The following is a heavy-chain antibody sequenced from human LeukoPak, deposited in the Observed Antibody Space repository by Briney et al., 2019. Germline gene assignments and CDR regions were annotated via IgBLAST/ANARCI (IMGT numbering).Heavy chain of an antibody. CDR2: IYSGGST. J-gene: IGHJ3*02. D-gene: IGHD1/OR15-1a*01. CDR3: VRGVEQTFDI. CDR1: GFTFSSSW. V-gene: IGHV3-66*01. Sequence: PGGSLRLSCAASGFTFSSSWMTWVRQAPGKGLEWVSVIYSGGSTYYADSVKGRFTISRDNSKNTLYLQMNSLRAEDTAVYYCVRGVEQTFDIWGQGTMVIVSS.